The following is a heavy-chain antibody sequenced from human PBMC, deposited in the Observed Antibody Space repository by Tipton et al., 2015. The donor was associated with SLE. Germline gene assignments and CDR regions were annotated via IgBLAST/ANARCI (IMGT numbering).Heavy chain of an antibody. Sequence: TLSLTCTVSGGSVSSGSYYWSWIRQPPGKGLEWIGYIYYSGSTNYNPSLKSRVTISVDTSKNQFSLKLSSVTAADTAVYYCARETEYDYVWGSYPDIWGQGTMVTVSS. D-gene: IGHD3-16*01. CDR1: GGSVSSGSYY. CDR3: ARETEYDYVWGSYPDI. V-gene: IGHV4-61*01. CDR2: IYYSGST. J-gene: IGHJ3*02.